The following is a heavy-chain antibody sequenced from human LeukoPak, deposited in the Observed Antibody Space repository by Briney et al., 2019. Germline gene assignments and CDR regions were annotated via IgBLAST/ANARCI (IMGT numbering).Heavy chain of an antibody. CDR2: INPNSGGT. J-gene: IGHJ4*02. Sequence: ASVKVSCKASGYTFTGYYMHWVRQAPGQGLEWMGWINPNSGGTNYAQKFQGRVTMTRDTSISTAYMELSRLRSDDTAVYYCARVHGYSYWNFDYWGQGTLVTVSS. V-gene: IGHV1-2*02. CDR3: ARVHGYSYWNFDY. D-gene: IGHD5-18*01. CDR1: GYTFTGYY.